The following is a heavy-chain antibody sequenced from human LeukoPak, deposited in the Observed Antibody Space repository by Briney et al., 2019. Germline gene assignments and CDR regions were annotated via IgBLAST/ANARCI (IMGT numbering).Heavy chain of an antibody. V-gene: IGHV1-46*01. J-gene: IGHJ5*02. CDR3: AREQLSWPRGNWFDP. Sequence: GASVKVSCKASGYTFTSYYMHWVRQAPGQGLEWMGIINPSGGSTSYAQKFQGRVTMTRDTSTSTVYIELSSLRSEDTAVYYCAREQLSWPRGNWFDPWGQGTLVTVSS. CDR1: GYTFTSYY. D-gene: IGHD6-13*01. CDR2: INPSGGST.